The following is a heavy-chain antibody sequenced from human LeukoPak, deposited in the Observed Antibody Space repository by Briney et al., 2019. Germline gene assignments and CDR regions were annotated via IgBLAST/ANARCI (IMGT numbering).Heavy chain of an antibody. D-gene: IGHD2/OR15-2a*01. V-gene: IGHV3-53*01. CDR2: IYSAGDT. CDR3: ARDSSSFPNYVDL. Sequence: GGSLRLSCAASGFTVGYNYMSWVRQAPGKGLEWVSLIYSAGDTFYSDSVRGRFTISRDNSKNTLYLQMNSLRAEDTAFYYCARDSSSFPNYVDLWGQGTLVTVSS. J-gene: IGHJ4*02. CDR1: GFTVGYNY.